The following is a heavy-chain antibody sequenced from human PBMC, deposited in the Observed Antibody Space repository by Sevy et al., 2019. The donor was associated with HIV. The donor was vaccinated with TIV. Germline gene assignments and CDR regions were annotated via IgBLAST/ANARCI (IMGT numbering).Heavy chain of an antibody. CDR1: GFTFSSYG. CDR2: ISHDGSNK. Sequence: GGSLRLSCEASGFTFSSYGMHWVRQAPGKGLEWVAIISHDGSNKYYADSVKGRFTISRDNSKHSLYLQMNSLRPEDKGVYYCAKDISGASSSWSFDYWGQGTLVTVSS. CDR3: AKDISGASSSWSFDY. D-gene: IGHD6-19*01. V-gene: IGHV3-30*18. J-gene: IGHJ4*02.